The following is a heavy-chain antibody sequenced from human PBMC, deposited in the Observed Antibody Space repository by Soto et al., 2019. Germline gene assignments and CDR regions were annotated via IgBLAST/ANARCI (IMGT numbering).Heavy chain of an antibody. CDR3: ARGEAIGDDP. CDR1: GLTFSSYW. Sequence: EVQLVESGGGLAQPGGSLRLSCAASGLTFSSYWMTWVRQAPGKGLEWVANIKQDGSEKYYVDSVKGRFTISRDNAKNSPSLQMNNLRVEDTAVYYCARGEAIGDDPWGHGTLVTVSS. D-gene: IGHD3-10*01. V-gene: IGHV3-7*01. CDR2: IKQDGSEK. J-gene: IGHJ5*02.